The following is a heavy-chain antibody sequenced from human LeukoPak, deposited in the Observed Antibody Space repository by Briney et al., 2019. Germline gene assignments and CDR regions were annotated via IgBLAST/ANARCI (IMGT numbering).Heavy chain of an antibody. D-gene: IGHD5-24*01. CDR1: GGSISGYY. V-gene: IGHV4-4*07. CDR3: ARSVEVTKIFGFDP. J-gene: IGHJ5*02. Sequence: KPSETLSLTCTVSGGSISGYYWDWIRQPAGKGLEWIGRIFSSGKTNYNPSLKSRVTISVDTSKNQFSLKLSSVTAADTAVYYCARSVEVTKIFGFDPWGQGTLVTVSS. CDR2: IFSSGKT.